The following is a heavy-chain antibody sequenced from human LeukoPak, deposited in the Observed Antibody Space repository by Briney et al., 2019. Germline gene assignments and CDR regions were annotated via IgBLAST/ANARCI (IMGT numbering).Heavy chain of an antibody. CDR3: AKWYYYDSSGYRPIDY. D-gene: IGHD3-22*01. Sequence: GGSLRLSCAASGFTFSDYYMSWIRQAPGKGLEWVSYISSSGSTICYADSVKGRFTISRDNAKNSLYLQMNSLRAEDTAVYYCAKWYYYDSSGYRPIDYWGQGTLVTVSS. J-gene: IGHJ4*02. CDR2: ISSSGSTI. CDR1: GFTFSDYY. V-gene: IGHV3-11*01.